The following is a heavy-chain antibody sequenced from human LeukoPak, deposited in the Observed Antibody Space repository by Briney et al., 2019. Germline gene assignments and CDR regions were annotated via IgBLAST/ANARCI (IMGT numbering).Heavy chain of an antibody. CDR2: IGWNSGGI. D-gene: IGHD3-22*01. J-gene: IGHJ4*02. CDR3: AREPYYYDSSGLDY. Sequence: PGRSLRLSCAVSGFTFDDYAMHWVRQAPGKGLEWVSGIGWNSGGIVYADSVKGRFTISRDNSKNTLYLQMNSLRAEDTAVYYCAREPYYYDSSGLDYWGQGTLVTVSS. V-gene: IGHV3-9*01. CDR1: GFTFDDYA.